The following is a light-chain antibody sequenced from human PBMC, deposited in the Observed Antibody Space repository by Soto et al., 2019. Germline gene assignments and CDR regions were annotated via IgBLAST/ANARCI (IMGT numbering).Light chain of an antibody. CDR3: AAWDDSLNAYV. J-gene: IGLJ1*01. CDR1: SSNIGSET. CDR2: GNY. V-gene: IGLV1-44*01. Sequence: QAVLTQPPSASGSPGQGVTISCSGSSSNIGSETVNWFQHLPGTTPKLLIYGNYKRPSGVPARFSGSKSGTSASLAIIGLQSEDEADYYCAAWDDSLNAYVFGTGTKVTVL.